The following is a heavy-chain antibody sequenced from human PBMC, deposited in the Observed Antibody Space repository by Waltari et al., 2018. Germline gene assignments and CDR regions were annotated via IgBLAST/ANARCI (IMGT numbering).Heavy chain of an antibody. CDR1: GVSIRSPAYY. CDR2: IHNTGRT. J-gene: IGHJ5*02. D-gene: IGHD3-22*01. CDR3: ARGLNYDDSSDSSSGWFDP. Sequence: QVQLQESGPGLVKPSQTLSLPCSVTGVSIRSPAYYWGWIRQPAGKGLEWMCRIHNTGRTNDNPSLQSRGRLSMDTTKNQFSLRLTSVTAADTARYYCARGLNYDDSSDSSSGWFDPWGQGTLVTVSS. V-gene: IGHV4-61*02.